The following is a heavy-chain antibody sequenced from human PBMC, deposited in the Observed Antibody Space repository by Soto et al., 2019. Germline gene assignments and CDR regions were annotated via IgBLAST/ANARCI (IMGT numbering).Heavy chain of an antibody. CDR2: IYYSGST. CDR3: ATLNSGSYSYWFDP. D-gene: IGHD1-26*01. V-gene: IGHV4-61*08. Sequence: TSETLSLTCTVSGDAVSSVEYYWSWIRQHSGKGLEWIGYIYYSGSTNYNPSLKSRVTISVDTSKNQFSLKLSSVTAADTAVYYCATLNSGSYSYWFDPWGQGTLVTVSS. CDR1: GDAVSSVEYY. J-gene: IGHJ5*02.